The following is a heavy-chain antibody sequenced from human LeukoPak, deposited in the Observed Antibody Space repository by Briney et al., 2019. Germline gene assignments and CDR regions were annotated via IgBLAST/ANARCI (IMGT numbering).Heavy chain of an antibody. J-gene: IGHJ6*03. CDR1: GFTFSSYE. V-gene: IGHV3-48*03. D-gene: IGHD1-26*01. CDR3: ARAYSGRYGLGYYYMDV. Sequence: GGSLRLSCAASGFTFSSYEMNWVRQAPGKGLEWVSYISSSGSTIYYADSVKGRFTISRDNSKNTLYLQMNSLRAEDTAVYYCARAYSGRYGLGYYYMDVWGKGTTVTISS. CDR2: ISSSGSTI.